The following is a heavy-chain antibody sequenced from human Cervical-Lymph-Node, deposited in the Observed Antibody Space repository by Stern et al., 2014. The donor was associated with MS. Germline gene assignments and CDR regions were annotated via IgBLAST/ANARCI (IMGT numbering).Heavy chain of an antibody. CDR2: IWYDGTNK. D-gene: IGHD4-11*01. J-gene: IGHJ4*02. CDR3: ARESGLHSGNYARYFDY. Sequence: VQLVESGGGVVQPGRSLRLSCAASGFTFSNSGMHWVRQAPGKGLEWLALIWYDGTNKYYIDSVKGRFTISRDNSKNTLYLQMRSLRAEDTAVYYCARESGLHSGNYARYFDYWGQGTLVTVSS. V-gene: IGHV3-33*01. CDR1: GFTFSNSG.